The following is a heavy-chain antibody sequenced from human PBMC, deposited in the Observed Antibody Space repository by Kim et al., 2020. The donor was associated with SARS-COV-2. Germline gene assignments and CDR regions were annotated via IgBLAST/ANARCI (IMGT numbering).Heavy chain of an antibody. Sequence: ASVKVSCKASGYTFTSYGISWVRQAPGQGLEWMGWISAYNGNTNYAQKLQGRVTMTTDTSTSTAYMELRSLRSDDTAVYYCARDRRLVQDYDILTGIDYWGQGALVTVSS. CDR2: ISAYNGNT. V-gene: IGHV1-18*01. J-gene: IGHJ4*02. CDR3: ARDRRLVQDYDILTGIDY. CDR1: GYTFTSYG. D-gene: IGHD3-9*01.